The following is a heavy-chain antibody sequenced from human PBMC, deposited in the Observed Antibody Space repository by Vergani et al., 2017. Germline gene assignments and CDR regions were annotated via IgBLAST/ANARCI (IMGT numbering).Heavy chain of an antibody. D-gene: IGHD3-22*01. V-gene: IGHV1-69*12. CDR1: GGTFSSYA. CDR3: ARVAGNYYDSSGYSDY. J-gene: IGHJ4*02. Sequence: QVQLVQSGAEVKKPGSSVKVSCKASGGTFSSYAISWVRQAPGQGLEWMGGIIPIFGTANYAQKFQGRVTITADESTSTAYMELSSLRSEDTAVYYCARVAGNYYDSSGYSDYWGQGNLVTVSS. CDR2: IIPIFGTA.